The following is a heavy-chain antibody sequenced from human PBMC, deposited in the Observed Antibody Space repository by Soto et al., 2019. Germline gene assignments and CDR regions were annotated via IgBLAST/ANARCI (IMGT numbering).Heavy chain of an antibody. Sequence: QVQLVQSGAEVKKPGASVKVSCKASGYTFTSYGISWVRQAPGQGLEWMGWISAYNGNTNYAQKRQGRVTMTTDTCTGSAEMGLRSLRSDDTAVYYWARESSSSCHDYWGQGTLVTVSS. J-gene: IGHJ4*02. D-gene: IGHD6-13*01. CDR1: GYTFTSYG. V-gene: IGHV1-18*01. CDR3: ARESSSSCHDY. CDR2: ISAYNGNT.